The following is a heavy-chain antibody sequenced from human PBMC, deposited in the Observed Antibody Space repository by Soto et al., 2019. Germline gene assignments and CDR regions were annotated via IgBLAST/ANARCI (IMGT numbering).Heavy chain of an antibody. CDR3: ARAGFSYGHLLF. D-gene: IGHD3-10*01. J-gene: IGHJ4*02. V-gene: IGHV4-30-4*02. CDR2: VFYSGAT. CDR1: GGPIKTGDYY. Sequence: SETRSLTCNVSGGPIKTGDYYWNWIRQPPGRGLEWIGHVFYSGATNYSPSLKSRAAISMDTSKNKFSLSLTSVTAADTAVYYCARAGFSYGHLLFWGQGIRVTVSS.